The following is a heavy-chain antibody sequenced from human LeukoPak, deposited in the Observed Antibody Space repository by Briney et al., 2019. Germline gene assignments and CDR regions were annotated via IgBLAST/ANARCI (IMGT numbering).Heavy chain of an antibody. CDR2: INPNSGGT. D-gene: IGHD6-19*01. CDR1: GYTFTGYY. J-gene: IGHJ4*02. V-gene: IGHV1-2*02. CDR3: ARVGDSGAVAGL. Sequence: ASVKVSCKASGYTFTGYYMHWVRQAPGQGLEWMGWINPNSGGTNYAQKFQGRVTMTRDTSTSTAYMELRSLRSDDTAVYYCARVGDSGAVAGLWGQGTLVTVSS.